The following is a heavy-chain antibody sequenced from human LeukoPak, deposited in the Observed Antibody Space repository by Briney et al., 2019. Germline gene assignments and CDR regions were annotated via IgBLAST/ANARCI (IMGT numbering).Heavy chain of an antibody. D-gene: IGHD4-17*01. CDR1: GGSINSDNSY. Sequence: SQTLSLTCTVSGGSINSDNSYWSWIRQPAGMGLEWIGRIYANGSANYNPSLKSRVTISVDTSKNQFSLKLRSVTAADTAVYYCARGVHRLTRPTTVTTGLDVWGHGTMVTVSS. V-gene: IGHV4-61*02. J-gene: IGHJ3*01. CDR2: IYANGSA. CDR3: ARGVHRLTRPTTVTTGLDV.